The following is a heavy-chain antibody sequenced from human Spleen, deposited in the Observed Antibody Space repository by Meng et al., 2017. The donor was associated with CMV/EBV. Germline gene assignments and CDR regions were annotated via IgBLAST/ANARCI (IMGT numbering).Heavy chain of an antibody. V-gene: IGHV3-7*01. CDR2: IKQDGSEK. CDR1: GCNFSSYA. J-gene: IGHJ4*02. CDR3: ARDDSTGYYYFDS. Sequence: AAFGCNFSSYAMSWVRQAPGKGLEWVANIKQDGSEKYYVDSVKGRFTISRDNAKNSLYLQMNSLRAEDTAVYYCARDDSTGYYYFDSWGQGTLVTVSS. D-gene: IGHD3-22*01.